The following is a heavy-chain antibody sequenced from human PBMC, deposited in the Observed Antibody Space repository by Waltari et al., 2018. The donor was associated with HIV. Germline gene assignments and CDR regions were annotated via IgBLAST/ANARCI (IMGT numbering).Heavy chain of an antibody. D-gene: IGHD5-12*01. V-gene: IGHV4-39*01. Sequence: QLQLQESGPGLVKPSETLSLTCTVSGGSISSSSYYWGWIRQPPGKGLEWIGSIYYSGSTYYNPSLKSRVTISVDTSKNQFSLKLSSVTAADTAVYYCAGGTQTTGIVATIKYYYYYYGMDVWGQGTTVTVSS. CDR1: GGSISSSSYY. CDR2: IYYSGST. J-gene: IGHJ6*02. CDR3: AGGTQTTGIVATIKYYYYYYGMDV.